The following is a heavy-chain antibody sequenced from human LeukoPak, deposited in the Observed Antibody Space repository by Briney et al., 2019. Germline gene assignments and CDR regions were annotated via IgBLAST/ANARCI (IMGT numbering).Heavy chain of an antibody. V-gene: IGHV4-38-2*02. CDR3: ARVEVAVAGTRVGY. CDR1: GYSISSGYY. J-gene: IGHJ4*02. CDR2: IYHSGST. D-gene: IGHD6-19*01. Sequence: SETLSLTCTVSGYSISSGYYWGWIRQPPGKGLEWIGSIYHSGSTYYNPSLKSRVTISVDTSKNQFSLKLSSVTAADTAVYYCARVEVAVAGTRVGYWGQGTLVTVSS.